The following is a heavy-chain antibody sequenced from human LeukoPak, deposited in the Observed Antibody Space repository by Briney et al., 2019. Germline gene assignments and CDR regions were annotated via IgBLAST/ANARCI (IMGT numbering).Heavy chain of an antibody. J-gene: IGHJ4*02. CDR2: ISNDGAAT. CDR1: GLPFSRSW. Sequence: GRSLRLSCAPSGLPFSRSWKPWVCQAPGEGLVWGSRISNDGAATRSADPESGRFTISRDNAKHTLFLQMNSLRAEDTAVYDCERDNNGNYPDFWGQGTLVTVSS. D-gene: IGHD1-7*01. CDR3: ERDNNGNYPDF. V-gene: IGHV3-74*01.